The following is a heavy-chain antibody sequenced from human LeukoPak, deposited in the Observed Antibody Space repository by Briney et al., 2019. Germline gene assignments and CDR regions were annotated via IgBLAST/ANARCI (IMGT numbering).Heavy chain of an antibody. D-gene: IGHD2-2*01. V-gene: IGHV1-8*01. Sequence: ASVKVSCKASGYTFTSYDINWVRQATGQGLEWMGWMNPNSGNTGYAQKFQGRVTMTRNTSISTAYMELSSLRSEDTAVYYCARGGVPAATYYYYYMDVWGKGTTVTVSS. CDR2: MNPNSGNT. CDR1: GYTFTSYD. CDR3: ARGGVPAATYYYYYMDV. J-gene: IGHJ6*03.